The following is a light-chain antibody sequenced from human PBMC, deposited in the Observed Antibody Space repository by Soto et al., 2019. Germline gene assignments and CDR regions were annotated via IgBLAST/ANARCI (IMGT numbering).Light chain of an antibody. Sequence: EIVLTQSPGTLSLSPGERATLSCRASQSVSNTYLAWYQHKPGQAPRLLIYDASSRATGIPDRFSGSGSGTDFTLTISRLEPEDFAVYYCQQYDHSLTFGPGTKVDIK. CDR3: QQYDHSLT. J-gene: IGKJ3*01. V-gene: IGKV3-20*01. CDR1: QSVSNTY. CDR2: DAS.